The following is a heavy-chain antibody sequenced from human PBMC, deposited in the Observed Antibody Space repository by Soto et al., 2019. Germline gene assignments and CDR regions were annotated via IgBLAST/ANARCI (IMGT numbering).Heavy chain of an antibody. J-gene: IGHJ3*02. V-gene: IGHV3-21*01. CDR3: EREEGIVRATAACDI. CDR2: INGRSNYI. CDR1: GFTFSTYN. D-gene: IGHD1-26*01. Sequence: EVQLVESGGGLVKPGGSLKLSCAAAGFTFSTYNMNWVRQAPGKGLEWVSSINGRSNYIYYADSVKGRFTISRDNAKNSLYMEMNSMKAEETAVHYCEREEGIVRATAACDIWGRGTMVSDSS.